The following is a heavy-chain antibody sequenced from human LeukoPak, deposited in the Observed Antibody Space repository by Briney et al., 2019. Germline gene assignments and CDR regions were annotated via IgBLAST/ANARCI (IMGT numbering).Heavy chain of an antibody. J-gene: IGHJ6*03. CDR2: THYSSRWYN. CDR3: ARSEGDRDV. V-gene: IGHV6-1*01. Sequence: SQTLSLTCAISGDSVSSNIAAWNWIRQSPTRGLVWLGRTHYSSRWYNDNAVYVKSRIFIYAETSKNQFSLQRNSVTPEDTAVYYCARSEGDRDVGGKGTSVTVSS. CDR1: GDSVSSNIAA. D-gene: IGHD1-26*01.